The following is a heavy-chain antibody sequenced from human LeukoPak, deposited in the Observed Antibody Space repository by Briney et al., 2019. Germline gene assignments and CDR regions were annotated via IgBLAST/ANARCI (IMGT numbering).Heavy chain of an antibody. CDR3: ARLYGSGSKDDY. CDR2: LRYDGSDK. CDR1: GFTFSSYG. V-gene: IGHV3-30*02. J-gene: IGHJ4*02. D-gene: IGHD3-10*01. Sequence: GGSLRLSCAASGFTFSSYGMHWVRQVPGKGLEWVAFLRYDGSDKYYADSVKGRFTISRDNSKNTLYLQMNSLRAEGTAVYYCARLYGSGSKDDYWGQGTLVTVSS.